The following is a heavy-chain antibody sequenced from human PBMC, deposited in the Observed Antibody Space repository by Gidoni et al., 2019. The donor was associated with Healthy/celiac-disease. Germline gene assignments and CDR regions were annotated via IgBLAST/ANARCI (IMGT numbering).Heavy chain of an antibody. J-gene: IGHJ4*02. V-gene: IGHV4-39*01. CDR3: ARGAIAAAGGGIDY. CDR1: GGSISRSSYY. Sequence: QLQLPESGPGLVKPSETLSLTCTVSGGSISRSSYYWGWIRQPPGKGLEWIGSIYYSGSTYYNPSLKSRVTISVDTSKNQFSLKLSSVTAADTAVYYCARGAIAAAGGGIDYWGQGTLVTVSS. D-gene: IGHD6-13*01. CDR2: IYYSGST.